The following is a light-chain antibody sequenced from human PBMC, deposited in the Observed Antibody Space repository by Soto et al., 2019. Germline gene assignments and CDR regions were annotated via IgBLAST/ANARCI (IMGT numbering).Light chain of an antibody. CDR1: SSDIGAYDF. CDR3: TSYTSGNTLVL. V-gene: IGLV2-14*01. Sequence: QSALTQPASVSGSPGQSITLSCTGTSSDIGAYDFVSWYQQHPGKVPKLMIYDVTNRPAGVSSRFSGSKSDNVASLTISGLQAEDDAYYYCTSYTSGNTLVLFGGGTKLTVL. J-gene: IGLJ2*01. CDR2: DVT.